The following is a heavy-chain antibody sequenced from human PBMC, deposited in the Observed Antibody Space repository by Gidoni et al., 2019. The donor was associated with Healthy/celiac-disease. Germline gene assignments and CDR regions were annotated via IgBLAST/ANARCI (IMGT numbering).Heavy chain of an antibody. CDR3: ARGRSGSFFYFDY. D-gene: IGHD1-26*01. CDR2: IWYDGSNK. CDR1: GFTFSSYG. Sequence: QVQLVESGGGVVQPGRSLRLSCAASGFTFSSYGMHWVRQAPGKGLEWVAVIWYDGSNKYYADSVKGRFTISRDNSKNTLYLQMNSLRAEDTAVYYCARGRSGSFFYFDYWGQGTLVTVSS. V-gene: IGHV3-33*01. J-gene: IGHJ4*02.